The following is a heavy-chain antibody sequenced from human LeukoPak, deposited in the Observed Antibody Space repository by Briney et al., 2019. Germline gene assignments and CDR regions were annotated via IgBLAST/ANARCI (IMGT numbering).Heavy chain of an antibody. Sequence: GGSLRLSCAASGFTFSSYATSWVRQAPGKGLEWVSAISGSGGSTYYADSVKGRFTISRDNSKNTLYLQMNSLRAEDTAVYYCAKDARSYYDSSGYYSDYWGQGTLVTVSS. CDR2: ISGSGGST. V-gene: IGHV3-23*01. CDR1: GFTFSSYA. J-gene: IGHJ4*02. CDR3: AKDARSYYDSSGYYSDY. D-gene: IGHD3-22*01.